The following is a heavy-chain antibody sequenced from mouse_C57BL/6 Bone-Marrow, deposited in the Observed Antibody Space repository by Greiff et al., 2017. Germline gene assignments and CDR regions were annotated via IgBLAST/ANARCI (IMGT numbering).Heavy chain of an antibody. V-gene: IGHV1-5*01. D-gene: IGHD2-4*01. CDR1: GYTFTSSW. Sequence: EVQLQQSGPVLARPGASVKMSCKTSGYTFTSSWMHWVKQRHGQGLEWIGAIYPGNSDTSYNQKFKGKAKLTAVKSASTAYRELSSLTNEDAAFYFCTRLYDYDVYLYVDFWCTGTTVTVSS. CDR2: IYPGNSDT. CDR3: TRLYDYDVYLYVDF. J-gene: IGHJ1*03.